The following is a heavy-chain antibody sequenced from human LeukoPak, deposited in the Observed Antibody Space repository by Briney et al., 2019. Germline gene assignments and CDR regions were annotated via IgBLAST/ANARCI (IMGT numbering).Heavy chain of an antibody. Sequence: GGSLRLSCAASGFTFSSYEMSWVRQAPGKGLEWVSHISISGTTIYYADSVKGRFTISRDNTKRSVYLQMNSLRAEDTAVYYCAKGAPGSGYLPGGYWGQGTLVTVSS. V-gene: IGHV3-48*03. J-gene: IGHJ4*02. CDR2: ISISGTTI. CDR1: GFTFSSYE. CDR3: AKGAPGSGYLPGGY. D-gene: IGHD3-22*01.